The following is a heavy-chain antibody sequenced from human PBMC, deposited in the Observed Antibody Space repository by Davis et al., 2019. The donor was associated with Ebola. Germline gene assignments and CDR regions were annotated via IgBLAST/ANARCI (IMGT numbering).Heavy chain of an antibody. Sequence: GESLKISCTASGFIFSTYAMSWVRQAPGKGLEWVSFITGTGDSTYYADSVKGRFTISRDNSKNTLYLQMNSLRAEDTAVYYCAREPLTGIELDYWGQGTLVTVSS. CDR2: ITGTGDST. J-gene: IGHJ4*02. D-gene: IGHD7-27*01. CDR3: AREPLTGIELDY. CDR1: GFIFSTYA. V-gene: IGHV3-23*01.